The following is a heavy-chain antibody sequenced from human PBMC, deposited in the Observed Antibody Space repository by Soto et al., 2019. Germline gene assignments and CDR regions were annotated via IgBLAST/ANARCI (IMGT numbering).Heavy chain of an antibody. CDR3: ARGPRVSSTGTGAH. CDR1: GFTFSAYW. CDR2: ISDDGSTA. D-gene: IGHD1-1*01. Sequence: GGSLRLSCAVSGFTFSAYWMHWVRQVPGKGLTWVSRISDDGSTATYADSVKGRFVISRDNAKNSLYLEMNTLRVDDSGLYYCARGPRVSSTGTGAHWGRGTLVTVSS. V-gene: IGHV3-74*01. J-gene: IGHJ4*02.